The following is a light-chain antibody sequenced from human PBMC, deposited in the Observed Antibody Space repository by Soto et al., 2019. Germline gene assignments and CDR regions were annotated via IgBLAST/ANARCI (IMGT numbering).Light chain of an antibody. CDR1: QSVSSN. CDR2: GAS. Sequence: DIVVTQSPATLSVSPGERATLSCRASQSVSSNLAWYQQKPGQAPRLLINGASTRATGIPARFSGSGSGTEFSLTISSLQSEDFAVYYCQQYSDWPPTLGQGTKVDIK. J-gene: IGKJ1*01. V-gene: IGKV3-15*01. CDR3: QQYSDWPPT.